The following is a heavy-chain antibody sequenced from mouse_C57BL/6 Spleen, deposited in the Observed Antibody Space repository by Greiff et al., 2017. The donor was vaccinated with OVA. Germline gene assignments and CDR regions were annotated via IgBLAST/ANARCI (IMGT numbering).Heavy chain of an antibody. CDR1: GYTFTSYW. CDR2: IHPNSGST. J-gene: IGHJ3*01. Sequence: QVQLQQPGAELVKPGASVKLSCKASGYTFTSYWMHWVKQRPGQGLEWIGKIHPNSGSTNYNEKFKSKAPLTVDKSSSTASMQLSSLTSEDSAVYYCASKDYQFAYWGQGTLVTVSA. D-gene: IGHD1-1*02. V-gene: IGHV1-64*01. CDR3: ASKDYQFAY.